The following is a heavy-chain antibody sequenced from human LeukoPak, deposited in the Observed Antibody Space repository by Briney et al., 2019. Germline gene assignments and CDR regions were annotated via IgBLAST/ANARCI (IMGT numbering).Heavy chain of an antibody. Sequence: GGSLRLSCAASGFTFSSYSMNWVRQAPGKGLEWVSSISGPSNYIYYADSMKGRFTISRDNAKNLLFLQMNSLRAEDTAVYYCARGPAYSNYDWFDPWGQGTLVTVSS. D-gene: IGHD4-11*01. CDR2: ISGPSNYI. V-gene: IGHV3-21*01. CDR1: GFTFSSYS. CDR3: ARGPAYSNYDWFDP. J-gene: IGHJ5*02.